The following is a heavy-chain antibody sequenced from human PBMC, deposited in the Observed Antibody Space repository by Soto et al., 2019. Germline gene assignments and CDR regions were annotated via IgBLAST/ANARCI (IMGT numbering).Heavy chain of an antibody. Sequence: EVQLVESGGDLVQPGGSLRLSCTASGFIFNTYWMTWVRQAPGGGLEWVASIKRDGSDQFYVDSVKGRFIASRDNAENSLFLQMNSLRAEDTGVYYCARGWGYYFDYWGQGTLVTVSS. J-gene: IGHJ4*02. CDR1: GFIFNTYW. D-gene: IGHD2-21*01. CDR3: ARGWGYYFDY. V-gene: IGHV3-7*01. CDR2: IKRDGSDQ.